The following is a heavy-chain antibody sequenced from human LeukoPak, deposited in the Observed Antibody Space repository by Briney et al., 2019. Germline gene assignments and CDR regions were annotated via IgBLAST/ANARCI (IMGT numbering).Heavy chain of an antibody. CDR3: ARAAPDPDY. V-gene: IGHV3-23*01. Sequence: PGGSLRLSCAASGFTFTNFAMSWVRQAPGKGLEWVSAISGSGVSTYYIDSVKGRFTISRDNSKNTVYLQMNSLRAEDTAVYYCARAAPDPDYWGQGTLVTVSS. CDR1: GFTFTNFA. CDR2: ISGSGVST. J-gene: IGHJ4*02.